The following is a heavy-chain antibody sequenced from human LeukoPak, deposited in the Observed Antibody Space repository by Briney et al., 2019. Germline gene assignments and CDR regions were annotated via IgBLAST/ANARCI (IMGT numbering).Heavy chain of an antibody. V-gene: IGHV1-18*01. CDR2: ISAYNGNT. Sequence: ASVKVSCKASGYTFTSYGISWVRQAPGQGLEWMGWISAYNGNTNYAQKLQGRVTMTTDTSTRTAYMELKSLRSDDTAVYYCAREIVVGAALKTGGYYGMDVWGQGTTVTVSS. J-gene: IGHJ6*02. CDR1: GYTFTSYG. CDR3: AREIVVGAALKTGGYYGMDV. D-gene: IGHD2-15*01.